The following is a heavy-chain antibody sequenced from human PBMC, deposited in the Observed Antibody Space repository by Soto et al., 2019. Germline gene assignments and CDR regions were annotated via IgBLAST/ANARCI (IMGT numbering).Heavy chain of an antibody. CDR2: INPSGGSP. CDR3: ARDSRGRDWFDV. Sequence: ASVKVSCKASGYTFTSYYMHWVRQAPGQGLEWMGIINPSGGSPSYAQKFQGRITMTRDTSTSTVYMDLGSLTSEDTAVYYCARDSRGRDWFDVWGQGTPVTVSS. V-gene: IGHV1-46*01. D-gene: IGHD2-15*01. CDR1: GYTFTSYY. J-gene: IGHJ5*02.